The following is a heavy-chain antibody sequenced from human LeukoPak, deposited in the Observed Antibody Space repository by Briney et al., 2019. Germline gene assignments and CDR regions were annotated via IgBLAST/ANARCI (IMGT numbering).Heavy chain of an antibody. CDR1: GYTFTGYY. V-gene: IGHV1-2*02. Sequence: ASVTVSCKASGYTFTGYYMHWVRQAPGQGLEWMGWINPNSGGTNYAQKFQGRVTMTRDTSISTAYMELSRLRSDDTAVYYCAREDDGGYSYGYTGWGQGTLVTVSS. J-gene: IGHJ4*02. CDR3: AREDDGGYSYGYTG. CDR2: INPNSGGT. D-gene: IGHD5-18*01.